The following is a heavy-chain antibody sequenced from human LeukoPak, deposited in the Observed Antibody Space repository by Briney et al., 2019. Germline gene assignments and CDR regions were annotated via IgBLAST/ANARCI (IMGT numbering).Heavy chain of an antibody. J-gene: IGHJ4*02. CDR3: ARDLRPLLYDFWSGYHGGFDY. Sequence: ASVNVSCKASGYTFTSYYMHWVRQAPGQGLEWMGIINPSGGSTSYAQKFRGRVTMTRDTSTSTVYMELSSLRSEDTAVYYCARDLRPLLYDFWSGYHGGFDYWGQGTLVTVSS. CDR1: GYTFTSYY. V-gene: IGHV1-46*01. CDR2: INPSGGST. D-gene: IGHD3-3*01.